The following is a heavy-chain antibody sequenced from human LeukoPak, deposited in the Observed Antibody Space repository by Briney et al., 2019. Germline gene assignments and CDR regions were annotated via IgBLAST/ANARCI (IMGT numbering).Heavy chain of an antibody. D-gene: IGHD6-13*01. CDR1: GDSVSSNSAT. J-gene: IGHJ2*01. V-gene: IGHV6-1*01. Sequence: SQTLSLTRAISGDSVSSNSATWNWITQSPSRGLEWLGRTYYRSKWYNDNAVSVKSRIPIQPDTSKNQSPLQLDSVSPEDTAVYYWARGSKGSSPYWYFELWGRGTLVTVSS. CDR2: TYYRSKWYN. CDR3: ARGSKGSSPYWYFEL.